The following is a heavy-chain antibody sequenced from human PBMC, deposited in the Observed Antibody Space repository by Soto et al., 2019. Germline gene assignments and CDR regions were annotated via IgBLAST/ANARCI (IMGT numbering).Heavy chain of an antibody. V-gene: IGHV4-39*01. CDR2: IYYSGST. Sequence: QLQLQESGPGLVKPSETLSLTCTVSGGSISSSSYYWGWIRQPPGKGLEWIGSIYYSGSTYYNPSLKSRVTISVDTSKNQFSLKLSSVTAADTAVYYCANYGSGSYYFERYWGQGTLVTVSS. CDR1: GGSISSSSYY. J-gene: IGHJ4*02. CDR3: ANYGSGSYYFERY. D-gene: IGHD3-10*01.